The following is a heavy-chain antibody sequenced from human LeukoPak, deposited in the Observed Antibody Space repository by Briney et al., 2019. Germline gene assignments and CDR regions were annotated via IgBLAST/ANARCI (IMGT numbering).Heavy chain of an antibody. CDR1: GYSFTNYW. V-gene: IGHV5-51*01. J-gene: IGHJ4*02. CDR2: IHSADPNT. D-gene: IGHD4-17*01. Sequence: GESLKISCKDSGYSFTNYWIGWVRQMPGKGLEWMGIIHSADPNTKYSPSFQGQVTISADKSISTAYLQWSGLKASDTAMYYCAGARHGDYRWDYWGQGNLVTVSS. CDR3: AGARHGDYRWDY.